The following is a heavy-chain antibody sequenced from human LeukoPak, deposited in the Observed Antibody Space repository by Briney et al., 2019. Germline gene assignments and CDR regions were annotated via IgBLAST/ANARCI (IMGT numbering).Heavy chain of an antibody. CDR3: ARGRYYDSSGYYYVSDY. CDR1: GGTFSSYA. V-gene: IGHV1-69*04. CDR2: IIPILGIA. D-gene: IGHD3-22*01. Sequence: SVKVSCKASGGTFSSYAISWVRQAPGQGLEWMGRIIPILGIANYAQKFQGRVTITADKSTSTAYMELSGLRSEDTAVYYCARGRYYDSSGYYYVSDYWGQGTLVTVSS. J-gene: IGHJ4*02.